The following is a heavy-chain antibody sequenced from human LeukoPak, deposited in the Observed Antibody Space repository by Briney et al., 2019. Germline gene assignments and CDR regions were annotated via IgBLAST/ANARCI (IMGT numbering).Heavy chain of an antibody. Sequence: SETLSLTCAVSGGSISGSVWWSWVRQPPGKGLEWIGEIYHRGNINYNPSLKSRVTVSVDTSKNQFSLKLSSVTAADTAVYYCARDAHSSSWYYYYGMDVWGQGTTVTVSS. CDR3: ARDAHSSSWYYYYGMDV. D-gene: IGHD6-13*01. V-gene: IGHV4-4*02. J-gene: IGHJ6*02. CDR2: IYHRGNI. CDR1: GGSISGSVW.